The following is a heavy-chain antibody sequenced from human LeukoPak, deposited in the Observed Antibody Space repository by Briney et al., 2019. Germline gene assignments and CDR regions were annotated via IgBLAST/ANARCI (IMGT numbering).Heavy chain of an antibody. Sequence: GGSLRLSCAASGFTFSSYAMSWVRQAPGKGLEWVSAVSGSGGSTYYSDSVKGRFTISRDNSKNTLYLQMNSLRAEDTAVYYCAKIVMVRGVHFDYWGQGTLVTVSS. D-gene: IGHD3-10*01. V-gene: IGHV3-23*01. CDR2: VSGSGGST. CDR3: AKIVMVRGVHFDY. CDR1: GFTFSSYA. J-gene: IGHJ4*02.